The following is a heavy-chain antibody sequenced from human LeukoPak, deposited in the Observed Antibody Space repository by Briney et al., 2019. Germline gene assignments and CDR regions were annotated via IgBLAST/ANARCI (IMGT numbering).Heavy chain of an antibody. CDR2: ISSSSSYK. CDR1: GFTFSTYS. V-gene: IGHV3-21*01. Sequence: NAGGSLRLSCAASGFTFSTYSMHWVRQAPGKGLEWVSSISSSSSYKYYADSVKGRFTISRDNAKNSVYLQMNSLRAEDTAVYYCTRDNPYSESLAADDAFDIWGQGTTVTVSS. D-gene: IGHD1-26*01. CDR3: TRDNPYSESLAADDAFDI. J-gene: IGHJ3*02.